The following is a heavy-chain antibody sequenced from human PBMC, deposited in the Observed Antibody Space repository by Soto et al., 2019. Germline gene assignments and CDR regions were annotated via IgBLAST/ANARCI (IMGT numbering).Heavy chain of an antibody. D-gene: IGHD2-15*01. Sequence: QVQLEQWGAGLLKPSETLSLTCAVYGGSLTDHYWSWIRQPPGKGLEWIGEINHRGTINYNPSLRSRVTISRDTSNNQFSLELGSVTAADTAVYFCARGGNIVMMRAAPFDLWGLGTLVTVSS. V-gene: IGHV4-34*01. CDR3: ARGGNIVMMRAAPFDL. CDR1: GGSLTDHY. CDR2: INHRGTI. J-gene: IGHJ4*02.